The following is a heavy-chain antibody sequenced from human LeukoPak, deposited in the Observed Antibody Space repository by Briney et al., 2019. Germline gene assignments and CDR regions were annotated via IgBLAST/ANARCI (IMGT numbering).Heavy chain of an antibody. D-gene: IGHD3-9*01. J-gene: IGHJ3*02. Sequence: GESLNISSKGSGYSFTSYWIGWVRQTPGKGLEWMGIIYPGDSETRYSPSIQGQVTISADKSISTAYLQRSSLKASGTAMYYCARQHYDILTGYYDAFDIWGQGTMVTVSS. CDR1: GYSFTSYW. CDR2: IYPGDSET. V-gene: IGHV5-51*01. CDR3: ARQHYDILTGYYDAFDI.